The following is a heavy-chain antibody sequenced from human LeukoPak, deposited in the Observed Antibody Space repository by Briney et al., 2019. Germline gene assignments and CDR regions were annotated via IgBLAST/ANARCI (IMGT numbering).Heavy chain of an antibody. CDR2: IYYSGST. V-gene: IGHV4-59*01. CDR1: GGSISSYY. D-gene: IGHD2-15*01. Sequence: SETLSLTCTVSGGSISSYYWSWIRQPPGKGLEWIGYIYYSGSTNYNPSLKSRVTISVDTSKNHFSLKLSSVTAADTAVYYCARVLDGGDAFDIWGQGTMVTVSS. CDR3: ARVLDGGDAFDI. J-gene: IGHJ3*02.